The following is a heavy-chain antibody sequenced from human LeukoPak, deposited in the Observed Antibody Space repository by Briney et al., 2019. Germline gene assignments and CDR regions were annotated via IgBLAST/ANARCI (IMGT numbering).Heavy chain of an antibody. CDR2: IKQDGSEK. CDR3: VKEGPRVHFDY. J-gene: IGHJ4*02. CDR1: GFIVSSYW. V-gene: IGHV3-7*03. Sequence: PGGSLRLSCAASGFIVSSYWMTWVRQAPGKGLEWVANIKQDGSEKYYVDSVKGRFTISRDNSKTTVYLQMNSLKADDTAVYYCVKEGPRVHFDYWGQGTLVTVSS.